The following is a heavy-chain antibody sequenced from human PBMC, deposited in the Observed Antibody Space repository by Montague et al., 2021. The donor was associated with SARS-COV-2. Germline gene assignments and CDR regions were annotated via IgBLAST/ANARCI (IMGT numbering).Heavy chain of an antibody. Sequence: SETLSLTCTVSGGSISSYYWSWIRQPPGKGLEWIGYIYYSGSTNYNPSLKSRVTISVDTSKNQFSLKLSSVTAADTAVCYCARHALVYFDWLNEGYFDYWGQGTLVTVSS. CDR2: IYYSGST. CDR3: ARHALVYFDWLNEGYFDY. D-gene: IGHD3-9*01. J-gene: IGHJ4*02. V-gene: IGHV4-59*08. CDR1: GGSISSYY.